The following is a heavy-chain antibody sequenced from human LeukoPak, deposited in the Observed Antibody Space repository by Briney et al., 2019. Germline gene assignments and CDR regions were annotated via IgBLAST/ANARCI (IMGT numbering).Heavy chain of an antibody. V-gene: IGHV1-2*02. CDR2: INLDRRNT. Sequence: ASVKVSCKASGFTFTAYHLHWVRQAPGQGLEWMGSINLDRRNTHNAAKFQGRVTMTWDTSITTGYMDLTRPNSDDTALYFCAKEATGSGGFDYWGQGTLVTVSA. J-gene: IGHJ4*02. CDR3: AKEATGSGGFDY. CDR1: GFTFTAYH. D-gene: IGHD3-10*01.